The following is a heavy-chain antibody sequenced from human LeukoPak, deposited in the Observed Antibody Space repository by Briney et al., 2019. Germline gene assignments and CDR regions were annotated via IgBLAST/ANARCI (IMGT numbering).Heavy chain of an antibody. Sequence: GGSLRLSCAASGFTFSNYAMHWVRQAPDKGLEWVAVISYDGRNKYCADSVKGRFTISRDNSKNTLYVQMNTLRTDDTAVYYCARDSYGADYWGQGTLVTVSS. CDR3: ARDSYGADY. CDR1: GFTFSNYA. D-gene: IGHD4-17*01. CDR2: ISYDGRNK. V-gene: IGHV3-30*04. J-gene: IGHJ4*02.